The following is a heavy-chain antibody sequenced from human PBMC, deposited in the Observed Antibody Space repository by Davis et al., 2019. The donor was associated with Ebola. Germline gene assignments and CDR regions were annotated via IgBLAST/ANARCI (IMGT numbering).Heavy chain of an antibody. Sequence: MPSETLSLTCAISGDSVSSNSAAWNWIRQSPSRGLEWLGRTYYRSKWYNDYAVSVKSRITINPDTSKNQFSLQLNSVTPEDTAVYYCARGRSGCSGGSCYSRVYYYYYGMDVWGQGTTVTVSS. J-gene: IGHJ6*02. CDR3: ARGRSGCSGGSCYSRVYYYYYGMDV. CDR2: TYYRSKWYN. D-gene: IGHD2-15*01. CDR1: GDSVSSNSAA. V-gene: IGHV6-1*01.